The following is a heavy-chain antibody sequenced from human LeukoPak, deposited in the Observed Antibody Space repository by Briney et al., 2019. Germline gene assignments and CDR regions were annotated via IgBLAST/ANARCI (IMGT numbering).Heavy chain of an antibody. J-gene: IGHJ4*02. D-gene: IGHD3-22*01. CDR3: ARAHYYDSSGLG. CDR2: ISSSGSTI. V-gene: IGHV3-48*04. Sequence: PGGSLRLSCAASGFTFSSYWMSRVRQAPGKGLEWVSYISSSGSTIYYADSVKGRFTISRDNAKNSLYLQMNSLRAEDTAVYYCARAHYYDSSGLGWGQGTLVTVSS. CDR1: GFTFSSYW.